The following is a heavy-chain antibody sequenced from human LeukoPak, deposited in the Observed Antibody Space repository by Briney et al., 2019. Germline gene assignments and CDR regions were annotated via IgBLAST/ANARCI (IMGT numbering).Heavy chain of an antibody. D-gene: IGHD6-19*01. CDR1: GGSISSYY. V-gene: IGHV4-4*07. CDR3: ASWGPYSSGYDAFDI. Sequence: SETLSLTCTVSGGSISSYYWSWIRQPAGKGLEWIGRIYTSGSTNYNPSLKSRVTMSVDTSKSQFSLKLSSVTAADTAVYYCASWGPYSSGYDAFDIWGQGTMVTVSS. CDR2: IYTSGST. J-gene: IGHJ3*02.